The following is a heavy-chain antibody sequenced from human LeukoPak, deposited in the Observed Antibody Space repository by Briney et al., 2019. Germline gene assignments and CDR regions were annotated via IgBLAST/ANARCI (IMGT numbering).Heavy chain of an antibody. Sequence: GRSLRLSCEASGFTFSSYWMHWVRQAPGKGLVWVSRINSDGSITSYADSVKGRFTISRDNAKNRLYVQMNSLRAEDTAVYYCATGSGLWSPDYWGQGTLVTVSS. J-gene: IGHJ4*02. CDR1: GFTFSSYW. CDR2: INSDGSIT. D-gene: IGHD5-18*01. V-gene: IGHV3-74*01. CDR3: ATGSGLWSPDY.